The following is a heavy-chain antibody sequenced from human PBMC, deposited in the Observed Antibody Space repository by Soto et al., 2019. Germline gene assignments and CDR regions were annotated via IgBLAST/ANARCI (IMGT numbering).Heavy chain of an antibody. CDR2: INWNGGST. D-gene: IGHD5-12*01. CDR1: GFTFDDYG. Sequence: GRSLRLSCAASGFTFDDYGMSWVRQAPGKGLEWVSGINWNGGSTGYADSVKGRFTISRDNAKNSLYLQMNSLRAEDTALYYCARSRYSGYEPYFDYWGQGTLVTVSS. V-gene: IGHV3-20*04. CDR3: ARSRYSGYEPYFDY. J-gene: IGHJ4*02.